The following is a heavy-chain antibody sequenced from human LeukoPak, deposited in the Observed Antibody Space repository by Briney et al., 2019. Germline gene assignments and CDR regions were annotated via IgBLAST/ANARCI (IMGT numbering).Heavy chain of an antibody. CDR3: ARAQGVDCSGGSCYQHAFDI. CDR2: INPSGGST. CDR1: GYSFTSYY. D-gene: IGHD2-15*01. V-gene: IGHV1-46*01. J-gene: IGHJ3*02. Sequence: ASVKVSCKASGYSFTSYYMYWVRQAPGQGPEWMGTINPSGGSTSYSQKFQGRVTMTRDTSTSTVYMELSSLRSEDTAVYYCARAQGVDCSGGSCYQHAFDIWGQGTMVTVSS.